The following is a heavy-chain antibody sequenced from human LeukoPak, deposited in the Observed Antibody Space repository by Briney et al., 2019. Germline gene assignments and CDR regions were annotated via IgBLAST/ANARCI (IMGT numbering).Heavy chain of an antibody. Sequence: PGGSLRLSCAASGFTFSSYAMHWVRQAPGKGLEWVAVISYDGSNKYYADSVKGRFTISRDNSKNTLYLQMNSLRAEDTAVYYCARDSGYYYDSSGYYYVDRVPNAFDIWGQGTMVTVSS. D-gene: IGHD3-22*01. CDR2: ISYDGSNK. V-gene: IGHV3-30-3*01. CDR3: ARDSGYYYDSSGYYYVDRVPNAFDI. J-gene: IGHJ3*02. CDR1: GFTFSSYA.